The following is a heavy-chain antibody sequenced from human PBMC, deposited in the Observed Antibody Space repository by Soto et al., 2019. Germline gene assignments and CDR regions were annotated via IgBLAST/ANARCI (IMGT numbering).Heavy chain of an antibody. CDR3: ARDAEGPLDY. CDR2: ISSNGGST. J-gene: IGHJ4*02. V-gene: IGHV3-64*04. Sequence: GGSLRLSCSASGFTFSSYAMHWVRQAPGKGLEYVSAISSNGGSTYYADSVKGRFTISRDNSKNTLYLQMNSLRGDDTAVYYCARDAEGPLDYWGQGTLVTVSS. CDR1: GFTFSSYA.